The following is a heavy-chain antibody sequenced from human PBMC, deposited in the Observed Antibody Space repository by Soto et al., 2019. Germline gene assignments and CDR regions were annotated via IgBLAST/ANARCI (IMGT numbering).Heavy chain of an antibody. J-gene: IGHJ4*02. Sequence: SETLSLTCTVSGGSISGYHWSWIRQPPGKGLEWIAYIHYTGSTNYNPSLKSRVTISVDTSKNQFSLRLSSVTAADTAVYYCARGSTPSFDYWGRGTLVTVSS. CDR3: ARGSTPSFDY. V-gene: IGHV4-59*01. CDR2: IHYTGST. D-gene: IGHD6-6*01. CDR1: GGSISGYH.